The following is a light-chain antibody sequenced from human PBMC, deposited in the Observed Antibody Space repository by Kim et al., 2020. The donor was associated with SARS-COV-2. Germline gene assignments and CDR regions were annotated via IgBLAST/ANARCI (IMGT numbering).Light chain of an antibody. CDR3: SSYTSSSTWV. V-gene: IGLV2-14*03. Sequence: GQSITISCTGTSSDVGGYNYVSWYQQHPGKAPKLMIYDVSNRPLGVSNRFSGSKSGNTASLTISGLQAEDEADYYCSSYTSSSTWVFGGGTQLTVL. CDR2: DVS. J-gene: IGLJ3*02. CDR1: SSDVGGYNY.